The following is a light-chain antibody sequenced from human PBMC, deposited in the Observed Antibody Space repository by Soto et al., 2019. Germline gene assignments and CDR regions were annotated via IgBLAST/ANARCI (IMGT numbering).Light chain of an antibody. J-gene: IGKJ2*01. CDR3: QQCSNLPRT. CDR1: QSVGDY. CDR2: GVF. V-gene: IGKV3-11*01. Sequence: EIVLTQSPATLSFSPGERATLSCRASQSVGDYLAWYQHKSGQPPRPLIYGVFRRAADIPARFSGSGSGTDFTLTISSIEPEDFGVYYCQQCSNLPRTVGQGTKLEIK.